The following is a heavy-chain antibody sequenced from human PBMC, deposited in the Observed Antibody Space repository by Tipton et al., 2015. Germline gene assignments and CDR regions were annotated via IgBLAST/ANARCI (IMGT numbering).Heavy chain of an antibody. CDR2: IQYSGST. CDR3: ARASIIQGYYHDSSRYYLFNS. D-gene: IGHD3-22*01. J-gene: IGHJ1*01. V-gene: IGHV4-59*01. Sequence: TLSLTCSVSSDSISKYYWSWIRQPPGKELEWIGYIQYSGSTNYNPSLKSRVTISADTSKTQFSLKMSSVTASDTAVYYCARASIIQGYYHDSSRYYLFNSWGQGTLVTVSS. CDR1: SDSISKYY.